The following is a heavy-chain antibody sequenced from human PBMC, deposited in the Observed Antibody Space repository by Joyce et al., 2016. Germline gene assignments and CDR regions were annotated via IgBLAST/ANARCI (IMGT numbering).Heavy chain of an antibody. J-gene: IGHJ4*02. V-gene: IGHV1-3*04. Sequence: QVQLVQSGAEVKKPGASVKISRKASGYTFTTYAVHWVRQAPGERPEWMGWIYTDNGKAKYSQNFQDRVTITRDTFASTTYMELSSLTYEDTAVYYCARAGLASDYWGQGTLVTVSS. CDR2: IYTDNGKA. CDR3: ARAGLASDY. CDR1: GYTFTTYA. D-gene: IGHD3-3*02.